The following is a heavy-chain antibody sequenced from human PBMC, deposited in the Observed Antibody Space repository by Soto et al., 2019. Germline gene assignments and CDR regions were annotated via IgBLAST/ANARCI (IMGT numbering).Heavy chain of an antibody. CDR3: ARDRGPSSGYYPYWFDP. CDR2: IIPIFGTA. D-gene: IGHD3-22*01. Sequence: QVQLVQSGAEVKKPGSSVKVSCKASGGTFSSYAITWVRQAPGQGLEWMGGIIPIFGTANCAQKFQARVTSTADESTSTAYMELSSLRSEDTAVYYCARDRGPSSGYYPYWFDPWGQGTLVTVSS. CDR1: GGTFSSYA. J-gene: IGHJ5*02. V-gene: IGHV1-69*12.